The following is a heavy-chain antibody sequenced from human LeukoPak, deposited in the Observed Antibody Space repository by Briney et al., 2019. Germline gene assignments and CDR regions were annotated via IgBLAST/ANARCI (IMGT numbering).Heavy chain of an antibody. CDR2: INHSGST. V-gene: IGHV4-34*01. CDR1: GGSFSGYY. Sequence: SETLSLTCAVYGGSFSGYYWSWIRQPPGKGLEWIGEINHSGSTNYNPSLKSRVTISVDTSKNQFSLKLSSVTAADTAVYYCARARTVWGSYRYRVYFDYWGQGTLVTVSS. J-gene: IGHJ4*02. CDR3: ARARTVWGSYRYRVYFDY. D-gene: IGHD3-16*02.